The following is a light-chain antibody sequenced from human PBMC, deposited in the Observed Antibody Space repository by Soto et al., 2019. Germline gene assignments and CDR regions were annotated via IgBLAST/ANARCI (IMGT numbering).Light chain of an antibody. CDR1: QSVTSK. V-gene: IGKV3-15*01. CDR3: QQYNDWPLT. Sequence: EVVMTQSPPTLSVSQGERVTLSCRAGQSVTSKLAWYQQKPGQGPRLLIYGASTRATGIPARFSGSGSGTEFTLIISSLQSEDCAVYYCQQYNDWPLTFGGGTRVEIK. J-gene: IGKJ4*01. CDR2: GAS.